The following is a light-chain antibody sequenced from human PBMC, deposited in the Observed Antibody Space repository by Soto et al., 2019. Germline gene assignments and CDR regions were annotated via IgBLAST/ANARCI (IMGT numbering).Light chain of an antibody. CDR1: SSDVGDYNY. J-gene: IGLJ1*01. V-gene: IGLV2-14*03. Sequence: QPASVSGSPGQSLTISCTGTSSDVGDYNYVSWYQHHPGKAPKLMIYDVTDRPSGVSNRFSGSKSGNTASLTISGLQAEDEADYYCSSYTSSSTLYVFGTGTKLTVL. CDR3: SSYTSSSTLYV. CDR2: DVT.